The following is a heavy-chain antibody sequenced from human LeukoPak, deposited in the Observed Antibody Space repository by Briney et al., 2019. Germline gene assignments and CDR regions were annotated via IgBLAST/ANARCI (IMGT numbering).Heavy chain of an antibody. J-gene: IGHJ4*02. CDR2: ISAYNGNP. D-gene: IGHD3-22*01. CDR3: ARAGQGYCDDTSAYYYDY. Sequence: ASVKVSCKASGYTFTNVGISWVRQAPGQGLEWMGWISAYNGNPTYAQKLQGRVTVTTDTSTTTAYMELRSLTSDDTAVYFCARAGQGYCDDTSAYYYDYWGQGTLVTVSS. CDR1: GYTFTNVG. V-gene: IGHV1-18*01.